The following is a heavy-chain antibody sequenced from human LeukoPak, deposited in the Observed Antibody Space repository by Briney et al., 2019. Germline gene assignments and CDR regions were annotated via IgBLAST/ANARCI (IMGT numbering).Heavy chain of an antibody. Sequence: GASVKVSCKASGYTFTSYDINWVRQATGQGLEWMGWMNPNSGNTGYAQKFQGRVTMTRNTSISTAYMELSSLRSEDTAVYYCAGVIVVVVAAHPFDGMDVWGQGTTVTVSS. CDR3: AGVIVVVVAAHPFDGMDV. D-gene: IGHD2-15*01. CDR2: MNPNSGNT. J-gene: IGHJ6*02. CDR1: GYTFTSYD. V-gene: IGHV1-8*01.